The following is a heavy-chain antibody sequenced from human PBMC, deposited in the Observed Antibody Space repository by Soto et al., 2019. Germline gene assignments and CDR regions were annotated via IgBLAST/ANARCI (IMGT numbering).Heavy chain of an antibody. CDR1: EFTFSDYY. J-gene: IGHJ3*02. Sequence: QVQLVESGGGLVRPGESLRLSCAASEFTFSDYYMSWIRQAPGNGLEWVSYISSSGNTIYYADSVKDRFTISRDNAKNSLYQQLNSLSGQHTAEYYCARRHSGGRAFDSCGQGTMVTASS. CDR3: ARRHSGGRAFDS. V-gene: IGHV3-11*04. D-gene: IGHD5-12*01. CDR2: ISSSGNTI.